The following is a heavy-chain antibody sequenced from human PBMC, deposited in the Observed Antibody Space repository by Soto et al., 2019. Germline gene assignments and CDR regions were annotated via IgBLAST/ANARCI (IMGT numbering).Heavy chain of an antibody. Sequence: GESLKISCKGSGYSFTSYRISWVRQMPGKGLEWMGRIDPSDSYTNYSPSFQGHVTISADKSISTAYLQWSSLKASDTAMYYCARYPYSNYGMAFWGQGTTDPVSS. V-gene: IGHV5-10-1*01. J-gene: IGHJ6*02. CDR3: ARYPYSNYGMAF. CDR1: GYSFTSYR. D-gene: IGHD6-13*01. CDR2: IDPSDSYT.